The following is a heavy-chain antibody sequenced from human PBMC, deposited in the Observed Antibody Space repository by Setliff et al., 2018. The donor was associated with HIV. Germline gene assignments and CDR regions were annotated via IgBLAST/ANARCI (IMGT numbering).Heavy chain of an antibody. CDR3: ARLHYNFWSGYFWEEVKIDP. J-gene: IGHJ5*02. Sequence: ASVKVSCKASGYTFTIYGITWVRQAPGQGLEWMGWISGYNGKTNYAQKYQDRVTMTTNISTSMAYMEVRGLTSDDTAVYYCARLHYNFWSGYFWEEVKIDPWGQGTLVTVSS. CDR1: GYTFTIYG. CDR2: ISGYNGKT. D-gene: IGHD3-3*01. V-gene: IGHV1-18*01.